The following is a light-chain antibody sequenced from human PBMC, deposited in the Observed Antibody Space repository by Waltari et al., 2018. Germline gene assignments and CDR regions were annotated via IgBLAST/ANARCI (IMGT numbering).Light chain of an antibody. CDR3: CSYAGSSTFT. V-gene: IGLV2-23*02. J-gene: IGLJ2*01. CDR1: GSDSGWDAL. CDR2: EVY. Sequence: QAALTQPAACSGSLVHSITMFCSATGSDSGWDALVCWYQQHPGKAPKLMIYEVYKRPSGVSNRFSGSKSGNTASLTISGLQAEDEADYYCCSYAGSSTFTFGGGTKLTVL.